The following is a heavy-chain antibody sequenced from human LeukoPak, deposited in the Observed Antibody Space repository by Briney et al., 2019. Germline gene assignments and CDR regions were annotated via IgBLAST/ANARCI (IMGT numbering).Heavy chain of an antibody. Sequence: KPSETLSLTCTVSGGSISSSGYYWGWIRQPPGKGLEWIASTYHSGSTYYNPSLKSRVTISVDTSKNQLSLKLSSLTAADTAVYYCARHEYSGSYYGLSWFDPWGQGTLVTVSS. V-gene: IGHV4-39*01. CDR1: GGSISSSGYY. CDR3: ARHEYSGSYYGLSWFDP. J-gene: IGHJ5*02. CDR2: TYHSGST. D-gene: IGHD1-26*01.